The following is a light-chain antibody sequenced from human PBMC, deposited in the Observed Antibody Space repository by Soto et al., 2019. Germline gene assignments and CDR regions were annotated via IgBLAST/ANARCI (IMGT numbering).Light chain of an antibody. CDR3: QPLHGYPIT. CDR2: APS. Sequence: ILLTQSPSSLSASVGDRVTITCRASQGIDTSLAWYQQKPGKAPKLLIYAPSNFQSGVPSRFSGSRSGTHFTLAISSLQPEYFATYYCQPLHGYPITFGRGTRLEI. V-gene: IGKV1-9*01. CDR1: QGIDTS. J-gene: IGKJ5*01.